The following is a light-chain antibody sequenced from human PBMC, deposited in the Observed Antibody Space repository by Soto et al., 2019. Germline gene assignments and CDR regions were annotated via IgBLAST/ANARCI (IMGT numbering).Light chain of an antibody. Sequence: QSALTQPPSVSGSPGQSVTISCSGTNSDIGSYNRVSWYQQPPGTAPTLIIYEVSHRPSGVPARFSGSKSANAASLTISGLQAEDEANYYCSSYTTRSTLVFGGGTKLTVL. J-gene: IGLJ3*02. V-gene: IGLV2-18*02. CDR1: NSDIGSYNR. CDR3: SSYTTRSTLV. CDR2: EVS.